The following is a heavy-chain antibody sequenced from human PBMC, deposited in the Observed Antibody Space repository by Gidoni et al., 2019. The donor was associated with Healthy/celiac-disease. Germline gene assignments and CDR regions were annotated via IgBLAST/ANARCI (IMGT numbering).Heavy chain of an antibody. CDR1: GFTFSSYE. Sequence: EVQLVASGGGLVQPGGSLRLSCAASGFTFSSYEMNWVRQAPGKGLEWVSYISSSGSTIYYADSVKGRFTISRDNAKNSLYLQMNSLRAEDTAVYYCARGGWIQLGHDYWGQGTLVTVSS. CDR3: ARGGWIQLGHDY. V-gene: IGHV3-48*03. J-gene: IGHJ4*02. D-gene: IGHD5-18*01. CDR2: ISSSGSTI.